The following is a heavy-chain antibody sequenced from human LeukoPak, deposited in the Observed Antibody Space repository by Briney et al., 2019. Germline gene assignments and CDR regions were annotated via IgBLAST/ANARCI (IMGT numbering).Heavy chain of an antibody. CDR3: ARGPAAVAAFDI. CDR1: GYTFTSYA. D-gene: IGHD2-2*01. CDR2: MNPNSGNT. V-gene: IGHV1-8*03. Sequence: ASVKVSCKASGYTFTSYAMNWVRQATGQGLEWMGWMNPNSGNTGYAQKFQGRVTITRNTSISTAYMELSSLRSEDTAVYYCARGPAAVAAFDIWGQGTMVTVSS. J-gene: IGHJ3*02.